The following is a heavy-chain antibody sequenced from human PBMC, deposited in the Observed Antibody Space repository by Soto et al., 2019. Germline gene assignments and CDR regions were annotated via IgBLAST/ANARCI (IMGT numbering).Heavy chain of an antibody. Sequence: QVQLQESGPGLVKPSETLSLTCTVSGGSISSYYWSWIRQPPGKGLEWIGYIYYSGSTNYNPSLKSRVTISVDTSKNQFSLKLSSVTAADTAVYYCARDIAGAGNFDYWGQGTLVTVSS. V-gene: IGHV4-59*01. CDR1: GGSISSYY. J-gene: IGHJ4*02. CDR2: IYYSGST. CDR3: ARDIAGAGNFDY. D-gene: IGHD6-19*01.